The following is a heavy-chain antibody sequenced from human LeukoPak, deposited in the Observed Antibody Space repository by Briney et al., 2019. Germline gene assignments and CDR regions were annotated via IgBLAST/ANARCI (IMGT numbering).Heavy chain of an antibody. Sequence: ASVKVSCKASGGTFSSYAISWVRQAPGQGLEWMGGIIPIFGTANYAQKFQGRVTITTDESTSTAYMELSSLRSEDTAVYYCARDNGGGGPYYYYMDVWGKGTTVTVSS. CDR3: ARDNGGGGPYYYYMDV. D-gene: IGHD2-8*01. V-gene: IGHV1-69*05. CDR1: GGTFSSYA. CDR2: IIPIFGTA. J-gene: IGHJ6*03.